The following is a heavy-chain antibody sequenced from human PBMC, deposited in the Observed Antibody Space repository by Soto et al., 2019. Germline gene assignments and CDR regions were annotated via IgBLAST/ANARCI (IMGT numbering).Heavy chain of an antibody. CDR3: ARATGYSYAYDY. V-gene: IGHV2-70*04. Sequence: SGPTLVNPSQTLTLTCTFSGFSLRSGGMRLSWFRQPPGKALEWLARIDWDDEEFHNTSLKTRLTISKDTSKNQVVLTMTNMDPVDTATYYCARATGYSYAYDYWGRGTLVTVSS. CDR2: IDWDDEE. D-gene: IGHD5-18*01. CDR1: GFSLRSGGMR. J-gene: IGHJ4*02.